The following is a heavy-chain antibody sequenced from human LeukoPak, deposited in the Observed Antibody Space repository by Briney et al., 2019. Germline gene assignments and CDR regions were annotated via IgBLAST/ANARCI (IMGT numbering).Heavy chain of an antibody. CDR3: AKDSGLLWFGELSPFDY. J-gene: IGHJ4*02. Sequence: PGGSLRLSCAASGFTFSSYAMSWVRQAPGKGLEWVSAISGSGGSTYYADSVKGRLTISRDNSKNTLYLQMNSLRAEDTAVYYCAKDSGLLWFGELSPFDYWGQGTLVTVSS. D-gene: IGHD3-10*01. CDR1: GFTFSSYA. V-gene: IGHV3-23*01. CDR2: ISGSGGST.